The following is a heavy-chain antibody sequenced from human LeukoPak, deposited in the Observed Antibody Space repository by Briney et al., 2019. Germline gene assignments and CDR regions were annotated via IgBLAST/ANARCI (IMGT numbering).Heavy chain of an antibody. J-gene: IGHJ4*02. D-gene: IGHD5-18*01. V-gene: IGHV4-34*01. CDR2: INHSGST. CDR1: GGSFSGYY. CDR3: ASRDTATGLD. Sequence: KPSETLSLTCAVYGGSFSGYYWSWIRQPPGKGLEWIGEINHSGSTNYNLSLKSRVTISVDTSKNQFSLKLSSVTAADTAVYYCASRDTATGLDWGQGTLVTVSS.